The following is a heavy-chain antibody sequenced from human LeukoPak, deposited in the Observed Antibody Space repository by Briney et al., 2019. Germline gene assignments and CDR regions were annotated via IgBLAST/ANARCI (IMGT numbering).Heavy chain of an antibody. CDR1: GYTFTSYD. D-gene: IGHD6-13*01. CDR3: ARGHESYSSSWWGGWYYMDV. J-gene: IGHJ6*03. Sequence: SSVKVSCKASGYTFTSYDINWVRQATGQGLEWMGWMNPNSGNTGYAQKFQGRVTMTRNTSISTAYMELSSLRSEDTAVYYCARGHESYSSSWWGGWYYMDVWGKGTTVTVSS. CDR2: MNPNSGNT. V-gene: IGHV1-8*01.